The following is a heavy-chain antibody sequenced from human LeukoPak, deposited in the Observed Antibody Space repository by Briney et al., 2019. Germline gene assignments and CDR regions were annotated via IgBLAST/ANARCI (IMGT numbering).Heavy chain of an antibody. J-gene: IGHJ6*02. V-gene: IGHV3-53*01. CDR1: GFTVSDNY. D-gene: IGHD3-3*01. Sequence: GSLRLSCAASGFTVSDNYMSWVRQAPGEGLECVSVIYSGGTTYYADSVKGRFTISRDNSKNTLYLQMNSLRAEDTAVYYCAGVITIYGMDVWGQGTTVTVSS. CDR3: AGVITIYGMDV. CDR2: IYSGGTT.